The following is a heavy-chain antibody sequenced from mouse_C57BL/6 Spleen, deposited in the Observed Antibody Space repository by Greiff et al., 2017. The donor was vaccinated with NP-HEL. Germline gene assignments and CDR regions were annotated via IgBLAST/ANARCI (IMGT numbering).Heavy chain of an antibody. CDR2: ISYDGSN. Sequence: ESGPGLVKPSHSLSLTCSVTGYSITSGYYWNWIRQFPGNKLEWMGYISYDGSNNYNPSLKNRISITRDTSKNQFFLKLNSVTTEDTATYYCARGTHYYAMDYWGQGTSVTVSS. CDR1: GYSITSGYY. CDR3: ARGTHYYAMDY. J-gene: IGHJ4*01. V-gene: IGHV3-6*01.